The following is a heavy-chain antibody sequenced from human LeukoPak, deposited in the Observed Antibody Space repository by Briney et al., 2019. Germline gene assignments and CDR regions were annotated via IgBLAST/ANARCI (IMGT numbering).Heavy chain of an antibody. CDR3: ARLYYGDYLDY. Sequence: PGGSLRLSCAASGFTFSSYSMNWVRQAPGKGLEWVSYISSGSSTIYYADSVKGRFTISRDNSKNTLYLKMNSLRAEDTAVYYCARLYYGDYLDYWGQGTLVTVSS. CDR1: GFTFSSYS. CDR2: ISSGSSTI. D-gene: IGHD4-17*01. V-gene: IGHV3-48*01. J-gene: IGHJ4*02.